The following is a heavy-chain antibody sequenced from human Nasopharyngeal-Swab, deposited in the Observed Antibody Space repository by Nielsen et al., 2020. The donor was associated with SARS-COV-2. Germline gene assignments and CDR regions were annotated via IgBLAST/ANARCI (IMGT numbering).Heavy chain of an antibody. CDR1: GGSISSGDYY. V-gene: IGHV4-30-4*01. CDR2: IYYSGST. CDR3: ARVDTAMIEAYFDY. D-gene: IGHD5-18*01. J-gene: IGHJ4*02. Sequence: SETLSLTCTVSGGSISSGDYYWSWIRQPPGKGLEWIEYIYYSGSTYYNPSLKSRVTISVDTSKNQFSLKLSSVTAADTAVYYCARVDTAMIEAYFDYWGQGTLVTVSS.